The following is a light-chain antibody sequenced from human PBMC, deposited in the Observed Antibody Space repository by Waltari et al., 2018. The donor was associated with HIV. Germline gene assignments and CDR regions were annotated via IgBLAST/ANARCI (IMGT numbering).Light chain of an antibody. CDR3: QSYDTTNHLI. J-gene: IGLJ2*01. Sequence: FMLTQPHSMSASPGTTVTISCTRSSGTIASNSVQWYQQRPGGAPTTVVFEDTQRPSWVPERFSGSIDSSSNSASRTISGLKTEDEADYYCQSYDTTNHLIFGGGTKVTVL. V-gene: IGLV6-57*04. CDR2: EDT. CDR1: SGTIASNS.